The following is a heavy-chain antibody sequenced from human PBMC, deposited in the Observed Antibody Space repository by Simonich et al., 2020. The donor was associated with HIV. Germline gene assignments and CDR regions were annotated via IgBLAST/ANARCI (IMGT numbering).Heavy chain of an antibody. Sequence: QVQLQESGPGLVKPSETLSLTCAVSGYSISSGYYWDWIRQTPGKGLEWIGTIYHRGRTYHNPSIKSRVTISVDTSKNQFSLKLSSVTAADTAVYYCARGLAARLSHFDYWGQGTLVTVSS. CDR3: ARGLAARLSHFDY. D-gene: IGHD6-6*01. J-gene: IGHJ4*02. CDR2: IYHRGRT. V-gene: IGHV4-38-2*01. CDR1: GYSISSGYY.